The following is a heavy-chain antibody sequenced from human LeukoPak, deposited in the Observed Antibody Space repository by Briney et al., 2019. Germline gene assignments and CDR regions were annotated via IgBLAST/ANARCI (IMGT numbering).Heavy chain of an antibody. D-gene: IGHD1-14*01. CDR1: GFSFSTYY. CDR3: ARENHGSFDY. V-gene: IGHV3-21*01. Sequence: GGSLRLSCAASGFSFSTYYVNWVRQAPGKGLEWVSCISSSSTYIYYADSVRGRFAISGDNAKNSLYLQMNSLRAEDTAVYYCARENHGSFDYWGQGSLVTVSS. CDR2: ISSSSTYI. J-gene: IGHJ4*02.